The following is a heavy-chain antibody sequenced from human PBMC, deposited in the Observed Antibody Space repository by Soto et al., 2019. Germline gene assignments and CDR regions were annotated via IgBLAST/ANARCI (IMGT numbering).Heavy chain of an antibody. D-gene: IGHD3-9*01. Sequence: SSETLSLTCTVSGGSISSYYWSWIRQPAGKGLEWIGRIYTSGSTNYNPSLKSRVTMSLDTSKKQISLNLNSVTAADTAVYYCARDVAYYDILTGYYAGGWFDPWGQGTLVTVSS. V-gene: IGHV4-4*07. CDR3: ARDVAYYDILTGYYAGGWFDP. CDR1: GGSISSYY. CDR2: IYTSGST. J-gene: IGHJ5*02.